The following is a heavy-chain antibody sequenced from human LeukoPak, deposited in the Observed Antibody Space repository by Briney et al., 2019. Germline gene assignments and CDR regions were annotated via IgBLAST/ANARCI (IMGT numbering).Heavy chain of an antibody. Sequence: ASVKVSCKASGYMFVGYHINWVRQAPGQGLEWMGWVNPNNGDTNYAPKFQGRVILTRDPSISTAYLELTSLKFDDTAVYYCTRGGSWFDSWGQGSLVTVPS. CDR3: TRGGSWFDS. V-gene: IGHV1-2*02. CDR1: GYMFVGYH. CDR2: VNPNNGDT. J-gene: IGHJ5*01. D-gene: IGHD3-16*01.